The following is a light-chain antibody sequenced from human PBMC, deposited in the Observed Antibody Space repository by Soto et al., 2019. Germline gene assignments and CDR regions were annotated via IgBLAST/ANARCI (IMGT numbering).Light chain of an antibody. J-gene: IGKJ5*01. CDR2: AAS. Sequence: DIQLTQSPSFLSASVGDRVHIPCRARMGISSHLAWYQQTPGKAPKLLIYAASTLHSGVPSRFSGSGSGTEFTLTISSLQPEDFATYYCQQLNSYPITGGQGTRREI. CDR3: QQLNSYPIT. CDR1: MGISSH. V-gene: IGKV1-9*01.